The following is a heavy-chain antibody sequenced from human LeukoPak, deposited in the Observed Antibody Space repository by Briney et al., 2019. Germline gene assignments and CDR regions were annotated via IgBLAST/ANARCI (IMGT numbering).Heavy chain of an antibody. CDR3: AKHRMWLVGLES. CDR1: GVSISSDNY. CDR2: VHFSGAT. V-gene: IGHV4-39*01. J-gene: IGHJ1*01. Sequence: SETLSLTCIVSGVSISSDNYWGWIRQSPGKGLELSGSVHFSGATHYNPSLKSRVAITLDTSKNQFSLKLNSVTAADTAIYYCAKHRMWLVGLESWGQGTLVTVSS. D-gene: IGHD6-19*01.